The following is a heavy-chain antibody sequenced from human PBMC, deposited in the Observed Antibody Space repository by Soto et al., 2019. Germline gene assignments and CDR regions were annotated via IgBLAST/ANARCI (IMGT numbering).Heavy chain of an antibody. CDR1: GGSFSGYY. CDR2: INHSGST. V-gene: IGHV4-34*01. D-gene: IGHD2-2*01. CDR3: ARGRRSYCSSTSCFPWWFDP. Sequence: SETLSLTCAVYGGSFSGYYWSWIRQPPGKGLEWIGEINHSGSTNYNPSLKSRVTISVDTSKNQFSLKLSSVTAADTAVYYCARGRRSYCSSTSCFPWWFDPWGQGTLVTVSS. J-gene: IGHJ5*02.